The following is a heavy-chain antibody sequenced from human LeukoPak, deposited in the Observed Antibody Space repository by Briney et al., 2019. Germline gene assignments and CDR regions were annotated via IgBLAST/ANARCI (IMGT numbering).Heavy chain of an antibody. V-gene: IGHV3-23*01. CDR2: IRGSGET. CDR1: GLSFSSFA. J-gene: IGHJ4*02. Sequence: GGSLRLSCAASGLSFSSFAMSWVRQGPARGLEWASSIRGSGETFYADSVKGRFTLSSDSSRNTVYFQLNNLRVEDTAIYYCAKASWVSSTDAVRWGQGTLVTVSS. CDR3: AKASWVSSTDAVR. D-gene: IGHD3-16*01.